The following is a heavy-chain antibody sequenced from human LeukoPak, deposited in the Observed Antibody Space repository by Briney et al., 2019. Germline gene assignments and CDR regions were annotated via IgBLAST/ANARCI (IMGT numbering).Heavy chain of an antibody. D-gene: IGHD3-3*01. CDR3: ARAVDYDFWSGYYTNYYDLDV. CDR1: GGSISSHY. J-gene: IGHJ6*03. Sequence: PSETLSLTCTVSGGSISSHYWSWIRPPPGKGLEWIGYIYYSGSTNYNPSLKSRVTISVDTSKNQFSLKLSSVTAADTAVYYCARAVDYDFWSGYYTNYYDLDVWGKGTTVTVSS. V-gene: IGHV4-59*11. CDR2: IYYSGST.